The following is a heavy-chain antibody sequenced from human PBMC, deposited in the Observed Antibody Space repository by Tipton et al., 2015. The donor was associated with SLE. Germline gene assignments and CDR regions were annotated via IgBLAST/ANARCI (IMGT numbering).Heavy chain of an antibody. Sequence: TLSLTCTVSGGSISSDRYYWSWTRQPAGKGLEWIGHIHTSGSTKYNPSLKRRVTISLDTSKNHFSLRLTSVTAADTAVYYCARGPVGAIPFDYWGQGALITVSS. CDR1: GGSISSDRYY. CDR3: ARGPVGAIPFDY. J-gene: IGHJ4*02. D-gene: IGHD1-26*01. V-gene: IGHV4-61*09. CDR2: IHTSGST.